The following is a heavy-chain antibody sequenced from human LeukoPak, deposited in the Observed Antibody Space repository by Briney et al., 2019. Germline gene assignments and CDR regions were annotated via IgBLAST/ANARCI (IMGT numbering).Heavy chain of an antibody. CDR3: ARDRRGDYGDSSYYYYYMDV. CDR2: IYYSGST. V-gene: IGHV4-59*01. J-gene: IGHJ6*03. D-gene: IGHD4-17*01. CDR1: GGSISSYY. Sequence: SETLSLTCTVSGGSISSYYWSWIRQPPGKGLEWIGYIYYSGSTNYNPSLKSRVTISVDTSKNQFSLKLSSVTAADTAVYYCARDRRGDYGDSSYYYYYMDVWGKGTTVTISS.